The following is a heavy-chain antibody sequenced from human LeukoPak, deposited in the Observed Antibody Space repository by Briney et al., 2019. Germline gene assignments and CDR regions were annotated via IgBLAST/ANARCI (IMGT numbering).Heavy chain of an antibody. V-gene: IGHV3-66*01. CDR1: GFTVSSNY. D-gene: IGHD6-13*01. CDR3: ARIIIAAAGNY. J-gene: IGHJ4*02. CDR2: IYSGGST. Sequence: GGSLELSCAASGFTVSSNYMSWVRQAPGKGLEWVSVIYSGGSTYYADSVKGRFTISRDNSKNTLYLQMNSLRAEDTAVYYCARIIIAAAGNYWGQGTLVTVSS.